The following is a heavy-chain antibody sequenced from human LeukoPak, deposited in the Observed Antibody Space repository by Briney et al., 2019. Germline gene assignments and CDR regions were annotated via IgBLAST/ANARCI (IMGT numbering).Heavy chain of an antibody. CDR3: AKEPPLAGTESFFDY. D-gene: IGHD6-19*01. Sequence: PGGSLRLSCAASGFTFSSYSMNWVRQAPGKGLEWVSYISSSSSTIYYADSVKGRFTISRDNSKNTLYLQMNSLRAEDTAVYYCAKEPPLAGTESFFDYWGQGTLVTVSS. CDR2: ISSSSSTI. V-gene: IGHV3-48*01. CDR1: GFTFSSYS. J-gene: IGHJ4*02.